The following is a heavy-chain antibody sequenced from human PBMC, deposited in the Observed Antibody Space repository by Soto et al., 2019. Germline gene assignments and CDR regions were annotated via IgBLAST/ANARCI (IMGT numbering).Heavy chain of an antibody. J-gene: IGHJ6*02. Sequence: GGSLSLSCAVSGFTFSSYSMHWICQPPRTGLELVAVNTYNGNEYYTDSVRRRFTISRDSSRTIVYLQMNSLRPGDTALYYCARELMPAAGSGDFYAMDVWGQGTTVTVSS. V-gene: IGHV3-30*04. D-gene: IGHD6-13*01. CDR2: NTYNGNE. CDR1: GFTFSSYS. CDR3: ARELMPAAGSGDFYAMDV.